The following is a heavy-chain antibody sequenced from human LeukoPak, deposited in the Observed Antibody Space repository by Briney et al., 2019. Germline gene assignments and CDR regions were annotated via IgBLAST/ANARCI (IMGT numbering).Heavy chain of an antibody. CDR3: ARVTRSPGVVVAANDDAFDI. CDR2: INHSGST. D-gene: IGHD2-15*01. V-gene: IGHV4-34*01. CDR1: GGSFSGYY. J-gene: IGHJ3*02. Sequence: SETLSLTCAVYGGSFSGYYWSWIRQPPGKGLEWIGEINHSGSTNYNPSLKSRVTISVDTSKSQFSLKLSSVTAADTAVYDCARVTRSPGVVVAANDDAFDIWGQGTMVTVSS.